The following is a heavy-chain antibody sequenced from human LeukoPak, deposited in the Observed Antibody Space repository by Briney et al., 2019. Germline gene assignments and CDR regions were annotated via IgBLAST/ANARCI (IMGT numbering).Heavy chain of an antibody. Sequence: PGGSLRLSCAASGFSFSNDWMSWVRQAPGKGLEWVANIKVDGSETYYVDSVKGRFTISRDNSKNSLYPQMNYLRAEDTAVYYCARDLTNWNDATFDIWGQGTMVTVAS. CDR3: ARDLTNWNDATFDI. CDR1: GFSFSNDW. V-gene: IGHV3-7*01. D-gene: IGHD1-1*01. CDR2: IKVDGSET. J-gene: IGHJ3*02.